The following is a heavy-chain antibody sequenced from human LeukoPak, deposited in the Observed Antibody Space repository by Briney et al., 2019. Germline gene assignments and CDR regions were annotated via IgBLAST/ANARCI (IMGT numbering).Heavy chain of an antibody. CDR1: GVSISSSSYY. J-gene: IGHJ3*02. CDR2: IYYSGST. CDR3: AREERDSGDVFDS. D-gene: IGHD1-26*01. Sequence: SETLSLTCTVSGVSISSSSYYWGWLRQPPGQGLEWIVSIYYSGSTYYNPSLKSRVTISVDTSKNQFYLKLSAVTAADTAVYYCAREERDSGDVFDSWVEGTMVTVSS. V-gene: IGHV4-39*01.